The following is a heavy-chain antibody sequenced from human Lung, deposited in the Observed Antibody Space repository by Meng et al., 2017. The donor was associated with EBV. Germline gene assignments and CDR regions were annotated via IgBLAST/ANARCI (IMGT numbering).Heavy chain of an antibody. CDR3: AREYSSSSGLPGP. V-gene: IGHV4-30-4*08. CDR2: IYDSGST. Sequence: DAGPVLVKPFQPLSLTCTVSGGSIRFGDYYWSWIRQPPGKGLEWIEYIYDSGSTSYNPSLMSRVTISVDTSRNQFSLKLTSVTAADTAVYYCAREYSSSSGLPGPWGQGTLVTVSS. J-gene: IGHJ5*02. CDR1: GGSIRFGDYY. D-gene: IGHD6-6*01.